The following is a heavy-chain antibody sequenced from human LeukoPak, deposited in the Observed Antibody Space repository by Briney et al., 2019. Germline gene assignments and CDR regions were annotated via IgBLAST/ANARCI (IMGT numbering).Heavy chain of an antibody. V-gene: IGHV4-31*03. CDR1: GGSISSGGYY. CDR2: IYYSGST. CDR3: ARGFESSGWKYYYYYYGMDV. D-gene: IGHD6-19*01. Sequence: PSETLSLTCTVSGGSISSGGYYWSWIRQHPGKGLEWIGYIYYSGSTYYNPSLKSRVTISVDTSKNQFSLKPSSVTAADTAVYYCARGFESSGWKYYYYYYGMDVWGQGTTVTVSS. J-gene: IGHJ6*02.